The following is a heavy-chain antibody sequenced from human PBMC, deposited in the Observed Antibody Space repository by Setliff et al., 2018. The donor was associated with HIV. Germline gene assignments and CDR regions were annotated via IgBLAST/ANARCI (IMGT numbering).Heavy chain of an antibody. CDR1: GDSLPRGSYY. J-gene: IGHJ2*01. Sequence: LSLTCTVSGDSLPRGSYYWSWIRQPAGKGLEWIGHIYTSGKTHYSPSLKSRITISADTSKNQLSLNLSSVTAADTAVYYCARAAYSGTYLWEPATDLWGRGTLVTVSS. D-gene: IGHD1-26*01. CDR2: IYTSGKT. CDR3: ARAAYSGTYLWEPATDL. V-gene: IGHV4-61*09.